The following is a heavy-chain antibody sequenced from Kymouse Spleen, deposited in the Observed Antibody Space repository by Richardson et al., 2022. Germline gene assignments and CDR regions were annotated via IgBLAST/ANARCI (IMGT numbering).Heavy chain of an antibody. V-gene: IGHV3-73*02. J-gene: IGHJ4*02. Sequence: EVQLVESGGGLVQPGGSLKLSCAASGFTFSGSAMHWVRQASGKGLEWVGRIRSKANSYATAYAASVKGRFTISRDDSKNTAYLQMNSLKTEDTAVYYCTTDPGSYYFDYWGQGTLVTVSS. D-gene: IGHD1-26*01. CDR2: IRSKANSYAT. CDR1: GFTFSGSA. CDR3: TTDPGSYYFDY.